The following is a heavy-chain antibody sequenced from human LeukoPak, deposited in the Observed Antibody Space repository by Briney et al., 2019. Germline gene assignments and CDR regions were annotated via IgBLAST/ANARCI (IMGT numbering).Heavy chain of an antibody. Sequence: GPSLRLSCADSGFTSRSSGMHWVRQAPGKGLEWVARISYDVIETNYADSVEGRFSISRDTSKNTVYLQMSSLRTEDTAVYYCATEADCSGTSCHALDHWGQGTLVIVSS. CDR1: GFTSRSSG. D-gene: IGHD2-2*01. V-gene: IGHV3-30*03. J-gene: IGHJ4*02. CDR2: ISYDVIET. CDR3: ATEADCSGTSCHALDH.